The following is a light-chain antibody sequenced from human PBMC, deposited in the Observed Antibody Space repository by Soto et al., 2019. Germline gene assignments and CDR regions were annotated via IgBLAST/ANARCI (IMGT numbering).Light chain of an antibody. CDR2: GAS. Sequence: EIVLTQSPATLSFSPGERATLSCRASQSVSSNLAWYQQKPGQAPRLLVYGASTRATGIPARFSGSGSGTEFTLTISSLQSADFAVYYCQQYNNWPPITFGQGTRLEI. J-gene: IGKJ5*01. V-gene: IGKV3-15*01. CDR3: QQYNNWPPIT. CDR1: QSVSSN.